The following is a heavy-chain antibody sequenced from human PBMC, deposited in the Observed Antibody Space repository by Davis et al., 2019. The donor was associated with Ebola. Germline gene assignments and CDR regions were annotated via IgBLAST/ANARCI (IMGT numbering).Heavy chain of an antibody. CDR1: EFSFSIYV. Sequence: GESLKISCTASEFSFSIYVMSWVRQAPGKGLEWVSTLGTSADTYYADSVKGRFTISRDNSKNTLYLQMNSLRVEDTAIYYCAKDTSNVWFDVWGPGTMVTVSS. J-gene: IGHJ3*01. CDR3: AKDTSNVWFDV. CDR2: LGTSADT. V-gene: IGHV3-23*01. D-gene: IGHD6-19*01.